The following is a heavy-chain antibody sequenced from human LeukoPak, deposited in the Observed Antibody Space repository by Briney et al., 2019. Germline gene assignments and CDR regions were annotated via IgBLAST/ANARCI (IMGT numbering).Heavy chain of an antibody. Sequence: SETLSLTCTVSGGSISSSSYYWGWIRQPPGKGLEWIGRIYYSGSTYYNPYLKSRFTISVDTSKNQFSLKLSSVTAADTAVYYCARRPIVGATEYNWFDPWGQGTLVTVSS. CDR3: ARRPIVGATEYNWFDP. J-gene: IGHJ5*02. V-gene: IGHV4-39*01. CDR2: IYYSGST. D-gene: IGHD1-26*01. CDR1: GGSISSSSYY.